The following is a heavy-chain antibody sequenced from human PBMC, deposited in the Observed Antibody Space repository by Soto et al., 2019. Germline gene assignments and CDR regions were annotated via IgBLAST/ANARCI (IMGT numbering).Heavy chain of an antibody. V-gene: IGHV3-30*03. CDR1: GFTFSSYG. CDR2: ISYDGSNK. J-gene: IGHJ4*02. CDR3: VREYYDILTGYYNFDY. Sequence: PGGSLRLSCAASGFTFSSYGMHWVRQAPGKGLEWVAVISYDGSNKYYADSVKGRFTISRDNSKNTLYLQMNSLRAEDTAVYYCVREYYDILTGYYNFDYWGQGTLVTVSS. D-gene: IGHD3-9*01.